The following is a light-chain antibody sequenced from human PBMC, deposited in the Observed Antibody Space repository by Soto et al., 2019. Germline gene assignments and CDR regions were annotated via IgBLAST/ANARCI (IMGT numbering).Light chain of an antibody. V-gene: IGLV2-14*01. Sequence: QSALTQPASVSGSPGQSITISCTGTSSDVGGYNYVSWYQQHPGKAPKLMIYEVSNRPSGVSNRFSGSKSGNTASLTISGXXXXXXXDYYCSSYTRNSTLVFGGGTKLTV. CDR1: SSDVGGYNY. J-gene: IGLJ2*01. CDR3: SSYTRNSTLV. CDR2: EVS.